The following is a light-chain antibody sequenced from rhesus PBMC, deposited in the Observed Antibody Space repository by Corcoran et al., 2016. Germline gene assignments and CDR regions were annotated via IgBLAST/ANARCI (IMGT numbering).Light chain of an antibody. CDR1: QSLVHSNGNTY. CDR3: GQGAHLYS. V-gene: IGKV2-64*01. J-gene: IGKJ2*01. Sequence: DVVMTQSPLSLPITPGQPASISCRSSQSLVHSNGNTYLSWYQQKPGQPPRLLIYQVSNRYSGVPDRFSGRGAGTDFTLRISRVWAEDVGVYYCGQGAHLYSFGQGTKLDIK. CDR2: QVS.